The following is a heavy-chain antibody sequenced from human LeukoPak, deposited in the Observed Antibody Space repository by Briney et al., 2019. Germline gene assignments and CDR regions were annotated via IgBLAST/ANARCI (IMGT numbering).Heavy chain of an antibody. V-gene: IGHV3-11*04. CDR3: ARGIAARPADFDY. J-gene: IGHJ4*02. CDR1: GFTFSDYY. CDR2: ISSSGSNI. Sequence: GGSLRLSCAASGFTFSDYYMSWIRQAPGKGLEWVSYISSSGSNIYYADSVKGRFTVSRDNAKNSLYLQMNSLRAEDTAVYYCARGIAARPADFDYWGQGTLVTVSS. D-gene: IGHD6-6*01.